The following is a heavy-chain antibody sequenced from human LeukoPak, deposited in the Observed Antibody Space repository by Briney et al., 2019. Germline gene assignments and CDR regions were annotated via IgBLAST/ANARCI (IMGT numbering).Heavy chain of an antibody. D-gene: IGHD3-10*01. CDR2: IQYDGSNE. CDR1: GFTFSSYG. Sequence: GGSLRLSCAASGFTFSSYGMHWVRQAPGKGLEWVAYIQYDGSNEQYADSVKGRFSISRDSSKNTLYLQMGSLRAEDMAVYYCARVVRITMVRGVKNYYYYYMDVWGKGTTVTVSS. CDR3: ARVVRITMVRGVKNYYYYYMDV. V-gene: IGHV3-30*02. J-gene: IGHJ6*03.